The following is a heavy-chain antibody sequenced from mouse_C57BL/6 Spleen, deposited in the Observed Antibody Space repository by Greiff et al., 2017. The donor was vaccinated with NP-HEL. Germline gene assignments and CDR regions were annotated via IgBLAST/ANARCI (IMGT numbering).Heavy chain of an antibody. V-gene: IGHV5-16*02. D-gene: IGHD1-1*01. Sequence: DVMLVESEGGLVQPGSSMKLSCTASGFTFSDYYMAWVRQVPEKGLEWVANINYDGSSTYYLDSLKSRFIISRDNAKNILYLQMSSLKSEDTAMYYCARGGLYYGSSPLDYWGQGTTLTVSS. CDR1: GFTFSDYY. J-gene: IGHJ2*01. CDR2: INYDGSST. CDR3: ARGGLYYGSSPLDY.